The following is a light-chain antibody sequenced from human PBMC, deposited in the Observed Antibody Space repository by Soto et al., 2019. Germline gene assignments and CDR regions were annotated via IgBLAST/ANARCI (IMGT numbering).Light chain of an antibody. V-gene: IGKV1-39*01. CDR3: QQSYSTPPST. J-gene: IGKJ1*01. Sequence: DIQMTQSPSSLSASVGDRVTITCRASQSIARDLNWYQQKAGEAPQFLIYAASSLQNGVPSRFSGRGSGTDFTLTISSLHPDHSATYFCQQSYSTPPSTFGQGTKVDIK. CDR2: AAS. CDR1: QSIARD.